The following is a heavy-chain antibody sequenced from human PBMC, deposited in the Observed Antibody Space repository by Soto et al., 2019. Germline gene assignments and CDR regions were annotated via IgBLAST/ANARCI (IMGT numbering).Heavy chain of an antibody. V-gene: IGHV1-46*01. CDR1: GYTVTSYY. J-gene: IGHJ6*02. Sequence: GASVNVSCKASGYTVTSYYMHWVRQPPGQGLGGMGIIYPHSGGTTYAQKFQGRVTMTRDTSTSTVYMELTSLTSGDTAVYYCARAGIAYCSSTTCYLYYYVMDVWGQGTTVTVSS. CDR3: ARAGIAYCSSTTCYLYYYVMDV. D-gene: IGHD2-2*01. CDR2: IYPHSGGT.